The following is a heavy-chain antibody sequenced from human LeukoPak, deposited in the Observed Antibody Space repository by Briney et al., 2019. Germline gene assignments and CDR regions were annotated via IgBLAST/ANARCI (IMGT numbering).Heavy chain of an antibody. CDR1: GYTFTKYY. CDR3: ARIRDGYNDAYDI. J-gene: IGHJ3*02. V-gene: IGHV1-46*01. D-gene: IGHD5-24*01. Sequence: ASVKVSCKASGYTFTKYYIHWVRQAPGQGLEWMGLINPGGDNTNYAQNFQGRVTMTRDTSTSTVYMELSSLRSEDTAIYYRARIRDGYNDAYDIWGQGTVVTVPS. CDR2: INPGGDNT.